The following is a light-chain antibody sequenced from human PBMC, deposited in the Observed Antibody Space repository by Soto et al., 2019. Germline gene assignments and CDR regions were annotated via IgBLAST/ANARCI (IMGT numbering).Light chain of an antibody. CDR2: ENN. J-gene: IGLJ2*01. CDR1: SSNIGNNY. V-gene: IGLV1-51*02. CDR3: ATWDSSLSVVV. Sequence: QSVLTQPPSVSAAPGQKVTISCSGSSSNIGNNYVSWYQQLPGTAPKLLIYENNKRPSGIPDRFSGSKSGTSATLGITGLQTGDEADYYCATWDSSLSVVVFGGGTKVTVL.